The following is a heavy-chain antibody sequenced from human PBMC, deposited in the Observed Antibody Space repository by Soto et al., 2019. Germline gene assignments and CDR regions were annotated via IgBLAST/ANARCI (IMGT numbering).Heavy chain of an antibody. CDR2: IYYSGST. CDR3: ARDQRLYDYVWGSYRYSWFDP. Sequence: PSETLSLTCTVSGGSISSYYWSWIRQPPGKGLEWIGYIYYSGSTNYNPSLKSRVTISVDTSKNQFSLKLSSVTAPDTAVYYCARDQRLYDYVWGSYRYSWFDPWGQGTLVTVSS. D-gene: IGHD3-16*02. J-gene: IGHJ5*02. CDR1: GGSISSYY. V-gene: IGHV4-59*01.